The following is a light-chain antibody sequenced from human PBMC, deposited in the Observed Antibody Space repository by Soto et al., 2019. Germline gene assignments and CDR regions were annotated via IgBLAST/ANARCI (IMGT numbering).Light chain of an antibody. V-gene: IGKV3-20*01. CDR3: QQYGSSPMYT. Sequence: EIVLTQPPGTLSLSPGERATLSCRASQSVSSSYLAWYQQKPGQAPRLLIHGASARATGIPDRFSGSGSGTDFTLTISRLEPEDFAVYFCQQYGSSPMYTFGQGTKLEIK. J-gene: IGKJ2*01. CDR2: GAS. CDR1: QSVSSSY.